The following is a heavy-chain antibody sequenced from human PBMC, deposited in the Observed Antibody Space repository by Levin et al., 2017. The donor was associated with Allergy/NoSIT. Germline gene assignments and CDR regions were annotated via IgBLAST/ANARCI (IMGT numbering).Heavy chain of an antibody. V-gene: IGHV3-23*01. CDR3: VREADCTSTSCYYFDS. D-gene: IGHD2-2*01. Sequence: GGSLRLSCAASGFTFSSYAMSWVRQAPGKGLEWVSAISGNGRTTNYADSVKGRFTISRDNSKSTLFLQMNSLRNDDTAVYFCVREADCTSTSCYYFDSWGQGILVTVSS. J-gene: IGHJ4*02. CDR2: ISGNGRTT. CDR1: GFTFSSYA.